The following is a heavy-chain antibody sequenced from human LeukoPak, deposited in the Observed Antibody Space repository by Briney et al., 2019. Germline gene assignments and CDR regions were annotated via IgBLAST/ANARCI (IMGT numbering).Heavy chain of an antibody. CDR1: GYTFTGYY. CDR2: ISAYNGNT. D-gene: IGHD6-6*01. CDR3: ARGTKYSRVAEDYFDY. Sequence: ASVKVSCKASGYTFTGYYMHWVRQAPGQGLEWMGWISAYNGNTNYAQKLQGRVTMTTDTSTSTAYMELRSLRSDDTAVYYCARGTKYSRVAEDYFDYWGQGTLVAVSS. V-gene: IGHV1-18*04. J-gene: IGHJ4*02.